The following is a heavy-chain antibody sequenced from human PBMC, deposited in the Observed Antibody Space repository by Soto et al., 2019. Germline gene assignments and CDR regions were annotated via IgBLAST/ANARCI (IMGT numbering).Heavy chain of an antibody. Sequence: QVQLQESGPGLVKPSQTLSLTCTVSGGSISSGGYYWSWIRQHPGKGLEWIGYIYYSGSTYYNPHLKSRVTISVDTSKNQCSLKLSAVTAADTAVYYCARETYYSGSGSIPKGGVDYWGQGTLVTVSS. CDR2: IYYSGST. J-gene: IGHJ4*02. V-gene: IGHV4-31*03. CDR3: ARETYYSGSGSIPKGGVDY. D-gene: IGHD3-10*01. CDR1: GGSISSGGYY.